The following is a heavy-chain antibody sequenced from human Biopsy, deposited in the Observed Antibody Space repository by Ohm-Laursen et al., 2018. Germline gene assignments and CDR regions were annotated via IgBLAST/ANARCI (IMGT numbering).Heavy chain of an antibody. V-gene: IGHV1-69*01. Sequence: SSVKVSCKASGGTFINYAISWVRQAPGQGLEWMGGIIPMFGTANYAQMFQGRVTISADESTSTSYMELGSLTTEDTAIYYHARGPHSGSHSCFDYWGRGTLVTVSS. CDR1: GGTFINYA. D-gene: IGHD1-26*01. J-gene: IGHJ4*02. CDR2: IIPMFGTA. CDR3: ARGPHSGSHSCFDY.